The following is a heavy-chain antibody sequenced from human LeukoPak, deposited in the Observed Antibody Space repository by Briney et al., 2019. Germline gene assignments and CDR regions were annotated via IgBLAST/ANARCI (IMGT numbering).Heavy chain of an antibody. CDR1: GGSISSGGYY. V-gene: IGHV4-30-2*01. CDR2: IYHSGST. D-gene: IGHD3-10*01. Sequence: SETLSLTCTVSGGSISSGGYYWSWIRQPPGKGLEWIGYIYHSGSTYYNPSLKSRVTISVDTSKNQFSLKLSSVTAADTAVYYCARDQDGSGISDYWGQGTLVTVSS. CDR3: ARDQDGSGISDY. J-gene: IGHJ4*02.